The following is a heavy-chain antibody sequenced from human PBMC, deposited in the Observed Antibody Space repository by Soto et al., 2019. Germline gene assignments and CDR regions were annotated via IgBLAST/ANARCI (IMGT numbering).Heavy chain of an antibody. CDR3: ARDPGGNYYYYMDV. V-gene: IGHV3-30-3*01. Sequence: GGSLRLSCAASGFTFSSYAMHWVRQAPGKGLEWVAVISYDGSNKYYADSVKGRFTISRDNAKNSLYLQMNSLRAGDTAVYYCARDPGGNYYYYMDVWGKGTTVTVSS. J-gene: IGHJ6*03. CDR1: GFTFSSYA. D-gene: IGHD3-16*01. CDR2: ISYDGSNK.